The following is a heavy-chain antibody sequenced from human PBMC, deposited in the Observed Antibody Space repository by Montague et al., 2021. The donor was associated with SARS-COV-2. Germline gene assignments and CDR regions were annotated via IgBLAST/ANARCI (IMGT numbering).Heavy chain of an antibody. V-gene: IGHV4-4*02. J-gene: IGHJ6*02. D-gene: IGHD6-13*01. CDR2: IYHSGST. CDR1: GGSISSSNW. CDR3: ARDRRSWFPPYYYGMDV. Sequence: SETLSLICAVSGGSISSSNWWSWVRQPPGKGLEWIGGIYHSGSTNYNPSLKSRVTISVDKSKNQFSLKLSSVTAADTAVYYCARDRRSWFPPYYYGMDVWGQGTTVTVS.